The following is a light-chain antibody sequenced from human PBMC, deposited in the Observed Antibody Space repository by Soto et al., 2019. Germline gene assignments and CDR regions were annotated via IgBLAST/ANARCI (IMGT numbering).Light chain of an antibody. Sequence: DLQIAQSPSTLSGSVGARVPITCRASQTISSWLAWYQQKQGKAPKLLIYKASTLKSGVPSRFSGIVSGTELTITISSLQPDDGETYDCQHYNSYSEAFGQGTKVDIK. CDR3: QHYNSYSEA. J-gene: IGKJ1*01. V-gene: IGKV1-5*03. CDR1: QTISSW. CDR2: KAS.